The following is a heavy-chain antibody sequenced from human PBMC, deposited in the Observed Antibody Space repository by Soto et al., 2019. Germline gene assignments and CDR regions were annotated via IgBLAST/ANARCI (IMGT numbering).Heavy chain of an antibody. Sequence: QVQLVESGGGVVQPGRSLRLSCAASGFTFNIYGMHWVRQAPGKGLEWVAAISYDGSTEFYADSVKGRFTISRDTSKNNIYLQMSNLRAEDTAVYYCAKPWGRYDNSGPDYWGQGTLVTVSS. CDR2: ISYDGSTE. CDR1: GFTFNIYG. J-gene: IGHJ4*02. D-gene: IGHD3-22*01. V-gene: IGHV3-30*18. CDR3: AKPWGRYDNSGPDY.